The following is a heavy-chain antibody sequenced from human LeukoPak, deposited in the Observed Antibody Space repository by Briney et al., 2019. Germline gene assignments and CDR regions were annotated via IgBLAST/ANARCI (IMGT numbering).Heavy chain of an antibody. CDR2: IRYDGGNK. J-gene: IGHJ4*02. Sequence: GGSLRLSCAASGFTFSSYGMHWVRQAPGKGLEWVAFIRYDGGNKYYADSVKGRFTISRDNSKNTLYLQMNSLRPEDTAVYYCAKVQVSIVVAEALDCWGQGTLVTVSS. V-gene: IGHV3-30*02. D-gene: IGHD6-19*01. CDR1: GFTFSSYG. CDR3: AKVQVSIVVAEALDC.